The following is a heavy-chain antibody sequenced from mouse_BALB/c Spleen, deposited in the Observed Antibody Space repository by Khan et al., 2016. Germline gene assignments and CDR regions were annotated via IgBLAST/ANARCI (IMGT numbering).Heavy chain of an antibody. CDR2: IDPADDNT. Sequence: VQLQQSGAELVKPGASVKLSCTVSGFNIKDTYIHWVKQRPEQGLEWIGRIDPADDNTRYDPKFQGKATITADTSSHTAYLQLSSLTSEDTSVYYCARGVYDYGFAYWGQGTLVTVSA. J-gene: IGHJ3*01. CDR3: ARGVYDYGFAY. D-gene: IGHD2-4*01. CDR1: GFNIKDTY. V-gene: IGHV14-3*02.